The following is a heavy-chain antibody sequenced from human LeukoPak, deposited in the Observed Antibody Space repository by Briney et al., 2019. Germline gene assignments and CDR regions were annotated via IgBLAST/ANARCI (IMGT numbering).Heavy chain of an antibody. D-gene: IGHD6-13*01. J-gene: IGHJ5*02. V-gene: IGHV4-59*08. Sequence: PSETLSLTCTVSGGSISRDYWSWIRQPPGKGLEWIGYIYYSGTTTYNPSLKSRVTISVDTSKKQFSLKLSSVTAGDTAVYYCARRESSSRDWFDPWGQGTLVTVSS. CDR3: ARRESSSRDWFDP. CDR1: GGSISRDY. CDR2: IYYSGTT.